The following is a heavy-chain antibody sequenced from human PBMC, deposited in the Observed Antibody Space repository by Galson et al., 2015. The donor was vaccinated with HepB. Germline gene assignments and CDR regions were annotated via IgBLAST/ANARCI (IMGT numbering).Heavy chain of an antibody. Sequence: SLRLSCAASGFTFSRHSMNWVRQAPGKGLEWVSYISSSGSIMYYADSVKDRFTISRDDAKNSLYLQMNSLRVEDTAVYYCARVGGTIFGVVSRRYFYYGMDVWGQGTTVTVSS. J-gene: IGHJ6*02. CDR3: ARVGGTIFGVVSRRYFYYGMDV. V-gene: IGHV3-48*01. CDR2: ISSSGSIM. CDR1: GFTFSRHS. D-gene: IGHD3-3*01.